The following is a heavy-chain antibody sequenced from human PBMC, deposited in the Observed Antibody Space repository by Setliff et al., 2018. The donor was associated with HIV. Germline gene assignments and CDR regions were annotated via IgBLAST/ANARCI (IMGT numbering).Heavy chain of an antibody. V-gene: IGHV3-21*01. D-gene: IGHD5-18*01. CDR1: GFTFSIYA. CDR3: ASIELAAMVPVDY. Sequence: GGSLRLSCAASGFTFSIYALCWVRQAPGKGLEWVGFIEERHDITHYADSVKGRFTISRDNAKNSLFLQMNSLRAEDTAVYYCASIELAAMVPVDYWGQGTLVTVSS. CDR2: IEERHDIT. J-gene: IGHJ4*02.